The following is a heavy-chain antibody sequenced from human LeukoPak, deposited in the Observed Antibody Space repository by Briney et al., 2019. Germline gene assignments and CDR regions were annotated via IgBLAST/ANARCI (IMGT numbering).Heavy chain of an antibody. CDR1: GFPFSNAW. J-gene: IGHJ4*02. V-gene: IGHV3-15*01. CDR2: IKSKTDGGTT. D-gene: IGHD6-19*01. CDR3: QGLIAVAGTSTFDY. Sequence: GGSLRLSCAASGFPFSNAWMSWVRQAPGKGLEWVGRIKSKTDGGTTDYAAPVKGRFTISRDDSKNTLYLQMNSLKTEDTAVYYCQGLIAVAGTSTFDYWGQGTLVTVSS.